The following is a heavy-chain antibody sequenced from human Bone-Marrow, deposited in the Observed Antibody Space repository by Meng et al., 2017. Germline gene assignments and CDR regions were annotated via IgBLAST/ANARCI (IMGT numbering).Heavy chain of an antibody. J-gene: IGHJ4*02. V-gene: IGHV3-15*01. CDR1: GFSFTDAW. CDR2: IRGKSDGGRT. D-gene: IGHD4-23*01. Sequence: GESLKISCVASGFSFTDAWMSWVRQAPGKGLEWVGRIRGKSDGGRTDYAAPVKGRFTMSRDDSTNTLYLQMNSLKTEDTAVYYCTTDNFEGLRWCYWGQGTLVTVSS. CDR3: TTDNFEGLRWCY.